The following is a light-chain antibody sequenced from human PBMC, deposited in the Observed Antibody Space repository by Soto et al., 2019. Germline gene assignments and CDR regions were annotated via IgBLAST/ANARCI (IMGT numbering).Light chain of an antibody. CDR3: QLRSNWPSRYI. V-gene: IGKV3-11*01. CDR1: RIVSYY. J-gene: IGKJ3*01. Sequence: IALTQCPATVSLSPWERATLSCRARRIVSYYLAWYQQKPGQAPRLLIYDASNRATGIPARFSGSGSGTDFTLTISILEPEDFAVYSWQLRSNWPSRYIFGPGTKVDIK. CDR2: DAS.